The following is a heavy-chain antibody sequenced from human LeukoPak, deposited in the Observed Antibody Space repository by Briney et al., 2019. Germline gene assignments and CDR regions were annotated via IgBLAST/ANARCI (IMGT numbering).Heavy chain of an antibody. V-gene: IGHV7-4-1*02. CDR1: GYTFTSYA. Sequence: ASVKVSCKASGYTFTSYAMNWVRQAPRQGLEWTGWINTNTGNPTYAQGFTGRFVFSLDTSVSTAYLQISSLKAEDTAVYYCAREGSSSWLDFDPWGQGTLVTVSS. D-gene: IGHD6-13*01. CDR3: AREGSSSWLDFDP. CDR2: INTNTGNP. J-gene: IGHJ5*02.